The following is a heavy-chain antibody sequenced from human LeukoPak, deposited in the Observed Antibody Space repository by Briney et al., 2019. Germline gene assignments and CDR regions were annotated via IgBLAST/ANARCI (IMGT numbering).Heavy chain of an antibody. CDR3: ARVSPDYGGNYWIYYYYGMDV. D-gene: IGHD4-23*01. CDR1: GFTFDDYA. Sequence: GRSLRLSCAASGFTFDDYAMHWVRQAPGKGLVWVSRINSDGSSTSYADSVKGRFTISRDNAKNTLYLQMNSLRAEDTAVYYCARVSPDYGGNYWIYYYYGMDVWGQGTTVTVSS. J-gene: IGHJ6*02. V-gene: IGHV3-74*01. CDR2: INSDGSST.